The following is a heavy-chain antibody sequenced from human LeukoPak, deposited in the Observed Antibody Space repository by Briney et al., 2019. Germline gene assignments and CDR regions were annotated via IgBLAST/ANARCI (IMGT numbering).Heavy chain of an antibody. D-gene: IGHD4-23*01. CDR2: ISPNSGGT. V-gene: IGHV1-2*02. CDR3: AREDYGGIYYFDY. CDR1: GYTFTGYY. J-gene: IGHJ4*02. Sequence: ASVKVSCKASGYTFTGYYMHWVRQAPGQGLEWMGWISPNSGGTNYAQKFQGRVTMTRDTSISTAYMELSRLRSDDTAVYYCAREDYGGIYYFDYWGQGTLVTVSS.